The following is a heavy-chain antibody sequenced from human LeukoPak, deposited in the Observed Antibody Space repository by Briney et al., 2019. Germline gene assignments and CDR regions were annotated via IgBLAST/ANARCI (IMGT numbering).Heavy chain of an antibody. CDR3: ARPNTRFHIVGAYDY. CDR2: ISSSSSYI. D-gene: IGHD1-26*01. CDR1: GFTFSSYS. J-gene: IGHJ4*02. Sequence: GGSLRLSRAASGFTFSSYSMNWVRQAPGKGLEWVSSISSSSSYIYYADSVKGRFTISRNNAKNSLYLQMNSLKAEDTAVYYCARPNTRFHIVGAYDYWGQGTLVTVSS. V-gene: IGHV3-21*01.